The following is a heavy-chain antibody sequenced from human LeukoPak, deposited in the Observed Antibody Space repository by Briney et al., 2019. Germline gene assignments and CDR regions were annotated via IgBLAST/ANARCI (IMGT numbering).Heavy chain of an antibody. CDR1: GDSISSGSYS. J-gene: IGHJ2*01. CDR2: IYYGGNT. D-gene: IGHD1-7*01. Sequence: SETLSLTCTVSGDSISSGSYSWDWIRQPPGKGLEWIGSIYYGGNTYHNPSLKSRVTISVDTSKNQFSLKLSSVTAADTAVYYCARHRRGLQELNWYLDLWGRGTLVTVSS. CDR3: ARHRRGLQELNWYLDL. V-gene: IGHV4-39*01.